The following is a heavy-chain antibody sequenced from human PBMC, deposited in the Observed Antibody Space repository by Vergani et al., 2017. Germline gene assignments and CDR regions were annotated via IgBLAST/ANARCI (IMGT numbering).Heavy chain of an antibody. CDR1: GFTFSSYA. Sequence: EVQLLESGGGLVQPGGSLRLSCAVSGFTFSSYAMSWVRQAPGKGLEWVSAISGSGGSTYYADSVKGRFTISRDNSKNTLYLQMNSLRAEDTAVYYCAKGGAARPWYLDYWGQGTLVTVSS. D-gene: IGHD6-6*01. CDR3: AKGGAARPWYLDY. J-gene: IGHJ4*02. V-gene: IGHV3-23*01. CDR2: ISGSGGST.